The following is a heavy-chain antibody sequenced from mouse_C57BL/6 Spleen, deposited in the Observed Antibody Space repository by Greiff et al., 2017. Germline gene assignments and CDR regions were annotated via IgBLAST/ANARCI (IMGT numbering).Heavy chain of an antibody. V-gene: IGHV5-12*01. D-gene: IGHD2-1*01. CDR1: GFTFSDYY. Sequence: DVMLVESGGGLVQPGGSLKLSCAASGFTFSDYYMYWVRQTPEKRLEWVAYISNGGGSTYYPDTVKGRFTISRDNAKNTLYLQMSRLKSEDTAMYYCARHDGNYDDPYFDYWGQGTTLTVSS. J-gene: IGHJ2*01. CDR3: ARHDGNYDDPYFDY. CDR2: ISNGGGST.